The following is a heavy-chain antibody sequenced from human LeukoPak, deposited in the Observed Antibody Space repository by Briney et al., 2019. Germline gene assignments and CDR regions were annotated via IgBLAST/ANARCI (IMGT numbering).Heavy chain of an antibody. D-gene: IGHD6-6*01. CDR2: ISSSSTYL. CDR1: GFTFSSYT. CDR3: ARDLVGDV. J-gene: IGHJ6*02. Sequence: PGGSLRLSCAASGFTFSSYTMNWVRQAPGKGLEWVSYISSSSTYLYYADSVKGRFTISRDNAGDSLYLQMNSLGVEDTAVYYCARDLVGDVWGQGTTVTVSS. V-gene: IGHV3-21*01.